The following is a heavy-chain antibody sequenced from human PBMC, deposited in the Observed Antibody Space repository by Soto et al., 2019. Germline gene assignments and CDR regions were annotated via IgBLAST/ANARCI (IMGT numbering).Heavy chain of an antibody. CDR2: IWYDGSNK. CDR1: GFTFSSYG. D-gene: IGHD3-10*01. CDR3: ARDKTVQGSLDY. J-gene: IGHJ4*02. Sequence: GGSLRLSCAASGFTFSSYGMHWVRQAPGKGLEWVAVIWYDGSNKYYADSVKGRFTISRDNSKNTLYLQMNSLRAEDTAVYYCARDKTVQGSLDYWGQGTLVTVSS. V-gene: IGHV3-33*01.